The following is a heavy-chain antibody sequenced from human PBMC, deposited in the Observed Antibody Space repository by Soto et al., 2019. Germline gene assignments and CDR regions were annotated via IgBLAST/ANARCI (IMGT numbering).Heavy chain of an antibody. J-gene: IGHJ6*02. D-gene: IGHD3-3*01. CDR3: ATGGTIFGGYYYYYGMDV. V-gene: IGHV1-24*01. CDR1: GYTLTEFF. Sequence: GASVKVSCKVSGYTLTEFFMHWVRQAPGKGLEWMGGFDPEDGETNYAQKFQGRVTMTEDTSTDTAYMELSSLRSEDTAVYYCATGGTIFGGYYYYYGMDVWGQGTTVTVSS. CDR2: FDPEDGET.